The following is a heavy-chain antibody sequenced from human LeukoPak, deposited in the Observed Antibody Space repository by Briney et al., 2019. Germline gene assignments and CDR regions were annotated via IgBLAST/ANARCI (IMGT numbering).Heavy chain of an antibody. Sequence: GGSLRLSCAASGFAFSSYAMSWVRQAPGKGLEWVSAISGSGGSTYYADSVKGRFTISRDNSKNTLYLLMNSLRAEDTAVYYCAKASSGWSPPDYWGQGTLVTVSS. V-gene: IGHV3-23*01. CDR1: GFAFSSYA. J-gene: IGHJ4*02. CDR3: AKASSGWSPPDY. D-gene: IGHD6-19*01. CDR2: ISGSGGST.